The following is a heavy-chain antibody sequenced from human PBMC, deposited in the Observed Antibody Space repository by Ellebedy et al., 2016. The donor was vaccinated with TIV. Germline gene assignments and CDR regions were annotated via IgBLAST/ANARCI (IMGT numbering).Heavy chain of an antibody. J-gene: IGHJ6*02. CDR3: ATREWQDPMDV. CDR1: GHSFTSYG. V-gene: IGHV1-3*04. CDR2: INTGNDNT. Sequence: ASVKVSCXASGHSFTSYGIHWVRQAPGQSLEWMGWINTGNDNTKYSQKLQGRVTITRDYMELSGLTSEDTAVYYCATREWQDPMDVWGQGTTVTVSS. D-gene: IGHD3-3*01.